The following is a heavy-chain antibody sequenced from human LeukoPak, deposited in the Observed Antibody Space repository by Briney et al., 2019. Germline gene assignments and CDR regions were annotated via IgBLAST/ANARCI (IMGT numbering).Heavy chain of an antibody. J-gene: IGHJ6*02. CDR3: ARDRQATAGNYYYYGLDV. V-gene: IGHV4-59*01. D-gene: IGHD6-13*01. CDR1: GGSISSYY. CDR2: IYYSGRT. Sequence: SETLSLTCTVSGGSISSYYWNWIRQPPGKGLEWIGYIYYSGRTNYNPSLKSRVTMSVDTSKNQISLKLSSVTTADTAVYYCARDRQATAGNYYYYGLDVWGQGTTVTVSS.